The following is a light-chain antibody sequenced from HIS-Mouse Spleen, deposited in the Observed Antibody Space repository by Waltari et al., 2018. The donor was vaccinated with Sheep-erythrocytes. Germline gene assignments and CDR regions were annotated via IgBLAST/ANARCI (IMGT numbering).Light chain of an antibody. CDR1: SRDVGRYNL. J-gene: IGLJ3*02. CDR3: CSYAGSSTPWV. V-gene: IGLV2-23*01. CDR2: EGS. Sequence: QSALTQPASVSGSPGQSITISCTGTSRDVGRYNLVSWYQQHPGKAPKLMIYEGSKRPSGVSNRFSCSKSGNTASLTISGLQADDEADYYCCSYAGSSTPWVFGGGTKLTVL.